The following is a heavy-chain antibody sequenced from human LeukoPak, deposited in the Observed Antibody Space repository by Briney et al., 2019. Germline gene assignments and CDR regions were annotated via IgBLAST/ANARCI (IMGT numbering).Heavy chain of an antibody. J-gene: IGHJ4*02. CDR2: IDSDTYGNTI. CDR1: GFNFRSYW. CDR3: ARDRDYAFDY. D-gene: IGHD4-17*01. V-gene: IGHV3-48*02. Sequence: AGGSLRLSCVASGFNFRSYWMSWVRQAPGKGLEWISYIDSDTYGNTIYYPHTVKGRFTISRDNAKNSLYLQMDSLRDEDTAVYYCARDRDYAFDYWGQGTLVTVSS.